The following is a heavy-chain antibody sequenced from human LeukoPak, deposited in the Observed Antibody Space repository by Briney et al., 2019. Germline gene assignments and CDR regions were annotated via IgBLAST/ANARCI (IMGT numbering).Heavy chain of an antibody. CDR1: GFTFSSYS. D-gene: IGHD6-19*01. Sequence: GGSLRLSCAAPGFTFSSYSMNWVRQAPGKGLEWVSSISSSSSYIYYADSVKGRFTISRDNAKNSLYLQMNSLRAEDTAVYYCARDFSGWYTFDYWGQGTLVTVSS. V-gene: IGHV3-21*01. J-gene: IGHJ4*02. CDR2: ISSSSSYI. CDR3: ARDFSGWYTFDY.